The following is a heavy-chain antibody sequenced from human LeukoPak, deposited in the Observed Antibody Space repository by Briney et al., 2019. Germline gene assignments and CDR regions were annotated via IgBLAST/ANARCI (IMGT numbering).Heavy chain of an antibody. D-gene: IGHD7-27*01. V-gene: IGHV3-7*01. CDR1: GFTFSGAW. CDR2: IREDGTEK. J-gene: IGHJ4*02. CDR3: ARRVGISF. Sequence: GGSLRLSCTASGFTFSGAWMTWVRQAPGKGLEWVANIREDGTEKNYVDSVKGRFTISRDNAKNSLFLQMSNLRDDDTAIYYCARRVGISFWGQGTLVTVSS.